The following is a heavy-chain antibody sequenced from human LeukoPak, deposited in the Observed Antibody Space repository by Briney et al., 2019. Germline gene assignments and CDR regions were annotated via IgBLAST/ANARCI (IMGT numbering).Heavy chain of an antibody. J-gene: IGHJ4*02. CDR1: GYTFISYG. Sequence: ASVKDSCKASGYTFISYGISWVRQAPGQGLEWMGSVSAYADDTNYVQKFQGRVTMTTDTSTSTAYMELRSLRSDDTAVYYCASNGIGCDGFDYWGQGTLVTVSS. D-gene: IGHD1-26*01. CDR2: VSAYADDT. CDR3: ASNGIGCDGFDY. V-gene: IGHV1-18*01.